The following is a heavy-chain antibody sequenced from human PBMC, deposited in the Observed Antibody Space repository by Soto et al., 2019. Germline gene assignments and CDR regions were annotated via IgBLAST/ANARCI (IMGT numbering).Heavy chain of an antibody. V-gene: IGHV3-73*01. J-gene: IGHJ5*02. CDR1: GFTFSGST. Sequence: EVQLVESGGGLVQAGGSLKVSCAASGFTFSGSTLHWVRQASGKGLEWIGLIRTKAHNYATAYGASVKGRFTLFRDDSKSTDYLQMNSLNTEDTEVYYYNVGGELSDAWGKGPLVTVTS. D-gene: IGHD3-10*02. CDR2: IRTKAHNYAT. CDR3: NVGGELSDA.